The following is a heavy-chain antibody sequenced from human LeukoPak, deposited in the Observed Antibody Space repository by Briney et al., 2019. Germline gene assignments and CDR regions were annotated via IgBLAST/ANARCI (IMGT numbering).Heavy chain of an antibody. V-gene: IGHV4-34*01. CDR2: INHSGST. CDR3: ARGDPDIVVVPAGGYYFDY. D-gene: IGHD2-2*01. J-gene: IGHJ4*02. Sequence: PSETLSLTCAVYGGSFSGYYWSWIRQPPGKGLEWIGEINHSGSTNYNPSLKSRVTISVDTSKNQFSLKLSSVTAADTAVYYCARGDPDIVVVPAGGYYFDYWGQGTLVTVSP. CDR1: GGSFSGYY.